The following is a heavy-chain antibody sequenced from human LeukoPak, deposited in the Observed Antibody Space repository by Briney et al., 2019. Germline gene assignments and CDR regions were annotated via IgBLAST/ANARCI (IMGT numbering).Heavy chain of an antibody. CDR3: AKDQIGYCSGGSCYDFDY. CDR2: ISGSSDGT. J-gene: IGHJ4*02. CDR1: GFTFSTYD. Sequence: GGSLRLSCAASGFTFSTYDMSWVRQAPGKGLEWVSGISGSSDGTYYADSVKGRFTISRDNSKNTLYLQLNSLRAEDTAMYYCAKDQIGYCSGGSCYDFDYWGQGTLVTASS. D-gene: IGHD2-15*01. V-gene: IGHV3-23*01.